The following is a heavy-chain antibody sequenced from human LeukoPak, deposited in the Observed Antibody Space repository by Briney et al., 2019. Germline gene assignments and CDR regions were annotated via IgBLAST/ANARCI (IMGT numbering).Heavy chain of an antibody. V-gene: IGHV3-23*01. Sequence: GGSLRLSCAASGFTFSTYALSWGRQAPGKGLEWVSAISGGITYYADSVKGRFTISRDNAKNSLYLQMNSLRAEDTAVYYCARDWGSGRFDYWGQGTLVTVSS. CDR2: ISGGIT. D-gene: IGHD3-10*01. CDR1: GFTFSTYA. J-gene: IGHJ4*02. CDR3: ARDWGSGRFDY.